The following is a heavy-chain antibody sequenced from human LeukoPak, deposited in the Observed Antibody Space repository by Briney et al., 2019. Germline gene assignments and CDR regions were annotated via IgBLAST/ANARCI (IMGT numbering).Heavy chain of an antibody. CDR1: GFTFSSYA. Sequence: QTGGSLRLSCAAPGFTFSSYAMHWVRQAPGKGLEYVSAISSNGGSTYYANSVKGRFTISRDNSKNTLYLQMGSLRAEDMAVYYCAREREDYDYVWGSYRYAFDIWGQGTMVTVSS. J-gene: IGHJ3*02. V-gene: IGHV3-64*01. D-gene: IGHD3-16*02. CDR3: AREREDYDYVWGSYRYAFDI. CDR2: ISSNGGST.